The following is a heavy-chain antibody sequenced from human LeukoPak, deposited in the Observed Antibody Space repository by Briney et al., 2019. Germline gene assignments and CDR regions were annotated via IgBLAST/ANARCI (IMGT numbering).Heavy chain of an antibody. CDR2: IISSGSTI. CDR3: ARARAVLLWFGELFDGMDV. D-gene: IGHD3-10*01. V-gene: IGHV3-11*04. J-gene: IGHJ6*02. CDR1: GFTFSDYY. Sequence: GGSLRLSCAASGFTFSDYYMSWIRQAPGKGLEWVSYIISSGSTIYYADSVKGRFTISRDNAKNSLYLQMNSLRAEDTAVYYCARARAVLLWFGELFDGMDVWGQGTTVTVSS.